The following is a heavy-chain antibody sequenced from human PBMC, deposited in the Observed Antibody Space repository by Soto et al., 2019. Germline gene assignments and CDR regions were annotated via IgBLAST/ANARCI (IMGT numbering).Heavy chain of an antibody. V-gene: IGHV4-30-4*01. J-gene: IGHJ4*02. CDR1: GGSINNADYY. CDR3: ARLAHFDFWTGPDY. CDR2: IYYSGNA. Sequence: SETLSLTCTVSGGSINNADYYWGWIRQPPGKGLEWIGHIYYSGNAFYNPSLTGRLTISLDTSKSQFSLKLRSVTAADTAVYYCARLAHFDFWTGPDYWGQGTLVTVSS. D-gene: IGHD3-3*01.